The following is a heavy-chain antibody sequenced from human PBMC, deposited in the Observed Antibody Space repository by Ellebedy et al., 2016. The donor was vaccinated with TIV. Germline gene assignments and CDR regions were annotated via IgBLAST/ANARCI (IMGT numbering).Heavy chain of an antibody. CDR1: GGSISRSSYY. V-gene: IGHV4-39*01. Sequence: SETLSLTCTLPGGSISRSSYYWGWIRQPPGKGLEWIGSIYHTGSTDYNPSLRSRVSISADTSKNQFTLRLSSVTAADTAVYYCARWFGELLYVRWFDPWGQGTLVTVSS. CDR2: IYHTGST. J-gene: IGHJ5*02. CDR3: ARWFGELLYVRWFDP. D-gene: IGHD3-10*01.